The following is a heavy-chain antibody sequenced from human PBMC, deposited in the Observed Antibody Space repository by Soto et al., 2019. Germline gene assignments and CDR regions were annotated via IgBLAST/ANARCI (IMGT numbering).Heavy chain of an antibody. CDR2: IKPGTSDI. CDR1: GYNFGSAW. Sequence: GESLEVSCKGVGYNFGSAWIGCVRQMPGKGLEWMGLIKPGTSDIRYSPPFRGQVTISVDEAVTTAYLQWSGLTASDSAMYYCARTHSFICNSCGQGTLVAVSS. CDR3: ARTHSFICNS. V-gene: IGHV5-51*01. J-gene: IGHJ4*02. D-gene: IGHD2-15*01.